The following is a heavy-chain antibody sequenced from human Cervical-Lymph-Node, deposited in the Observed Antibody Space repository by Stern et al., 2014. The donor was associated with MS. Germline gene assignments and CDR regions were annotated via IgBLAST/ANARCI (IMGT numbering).Heavy chain of an antibody. CDR3: ARWSVACDS. Sequence: EVQLVESGAEVRKPGDSLKISCKTSGYRFINNWIAWVRQVPGKRLEWIGLIYPSDSDVRYSPSFQGHVSISVDKSISTAYLQWNSLKASDTGVYYCARWSVACDSWGQGALITVSS. CDR1: GYRFINNW. V-gene: IGHV5-51*03. CDR2: IYPSDSDV. J-gene: IGHJ4*02.